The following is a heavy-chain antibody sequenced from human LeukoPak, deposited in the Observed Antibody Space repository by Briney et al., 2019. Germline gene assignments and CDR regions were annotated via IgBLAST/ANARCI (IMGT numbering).Heavy chain of an antibody. J-gene: IGHJ4*02. CDR2: ISGGTT. V-gene: IGHV3-49*03. Sequence: GGSLRLSCTASGFTFGDYLMSWFRQAPGKGLGWIGFISGGTTEYAASVKGRFTISRDDSTSIAYLQMNSLTTEDTAVYYCSRGSGWLSVYWGQGTLVTVSS. CDR3: SRGSGWLSVY. CDR1: GFTFGDYL. D-gene: IGHD6-19*01.